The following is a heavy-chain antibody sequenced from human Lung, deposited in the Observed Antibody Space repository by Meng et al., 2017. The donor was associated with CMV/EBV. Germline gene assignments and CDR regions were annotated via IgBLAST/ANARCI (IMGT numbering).Heavy chain of an antibody. V-gene: IGHV3-7*01. CDR3: ARTLRTPDY. Sequence: ESXKISCAASGFTFSTSRMSRVRQAPGKGLEWVASIKQDGSEKYYVDSVKGRFTITRDNAKNTLYLQMNTLRAEDTAVYYCARTLRTPDYWGQGTLVTVSS. D-gene: IGHD5/OR15-5a*01. J-gene: IGHJ4*02. CDR2: IKQDGSEK. CDR1: GFTFSTSR.